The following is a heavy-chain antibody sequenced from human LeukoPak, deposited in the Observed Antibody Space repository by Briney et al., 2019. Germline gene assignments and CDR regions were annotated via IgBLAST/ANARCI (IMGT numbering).Heavy chain of an antibody. D-gene: IGHD7-27*01. CDR1: GFTVSNNY. CDR2: IYSNGRT. CDR3: ATGPGYYYDY. J-gene: IGHJ4*02. V-gene: IGHV3-53*01. Sequence: GGSLRLSCAASGFTVSNNYMRWVRQAPGKGLEWVSLIYSNGRTDYTDSVKGRFTISRDNAKNTVYLQMNSLRAEDTAVYYCATGPGYYYDYWGQGTLVTVSS.